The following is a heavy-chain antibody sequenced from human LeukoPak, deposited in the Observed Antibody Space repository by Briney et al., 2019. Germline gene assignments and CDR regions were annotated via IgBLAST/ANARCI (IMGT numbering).Heavy chain of an antibody. CDR1: GFTFSSYW. J-gene: IGHJ4*02. CDR2: IKQDGSEK. CDR3: ARVRSGDYGNEDY. D-gene: IGHD4/OR15-4a*01. V-gene: IGHV3-7*01. Sequence: TGGSLRLSCAASGFTFSSYWMSWVRQAPGKGLEWVANIKQDGSEKYYVDSVKGRFTISRDNAKNSLYLQMNSLRAEDTAVYYCARVRSGDYGNEDYWGQGTLVIVSS.